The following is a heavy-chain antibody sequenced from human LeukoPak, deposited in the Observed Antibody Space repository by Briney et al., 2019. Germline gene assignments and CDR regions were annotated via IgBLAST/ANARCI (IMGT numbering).Heavy chain of an antibody. Sequence: GVSLRLSCAASGFTFRRFAMDWVRQAPGKGLEWVAFIRFDGSKDYYADSVKGRFTISRDNAKNTLCLQMNSLRVEDTAVYFCAKVGQDYGDHYFFDSWGQGTLVTVSS. D-gene: IGHD4-17*01. CDR2: IRFDGSKD. V-gene: IGHV3-30*02. J-gene: IGHJ4*02. CDR1: GFTFRRFA. CDR3: AKVGQDYGDHYFFDS.